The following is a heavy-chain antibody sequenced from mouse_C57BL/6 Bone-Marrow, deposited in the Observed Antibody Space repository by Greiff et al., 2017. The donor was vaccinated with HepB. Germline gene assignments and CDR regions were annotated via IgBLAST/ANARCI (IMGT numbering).Heavy chain of an antibody. V-gene: IGHV1-82*01. D-gene: IGHD2-5*01. CDR2: IYPGDGDT. CDR1: GYAFSSSW. Sequence: QVQLQQSGPELVKPGASVKISCKASGYAFSSSWMNWVKQRPGKGLEWIGRIYPGDGDTNYNGKFKGKATLTADKSSSTAYMQLSSLTSEDSAVYFCARWRNYSKGRLAYWGQGTLVTVSA. J-gene: IGHJ3*01. CDR3: ARWRNYSKGRLAY.